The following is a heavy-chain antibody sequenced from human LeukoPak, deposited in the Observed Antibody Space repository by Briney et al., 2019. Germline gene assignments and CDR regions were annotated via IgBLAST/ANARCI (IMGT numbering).Heavy chain of an antibody. CDR3: ARLSALVSFDY. CDR2: INHSGST. Sequence: SETLSLTCAVYGGSFTGYYWSWIRQPPGKGLTWIGEINHSGSTRYNPSLKSRVNISIDTAKNQFSLKLSSVTAADTAVYYYARLSALVSFDYWGQGSLVTVSS. J-gene: IGHJ4*02. V-gene: IGHV4-34*01. D-gene: IGHD5/OR15-5a*01. CDR1: GGSFTGYY.